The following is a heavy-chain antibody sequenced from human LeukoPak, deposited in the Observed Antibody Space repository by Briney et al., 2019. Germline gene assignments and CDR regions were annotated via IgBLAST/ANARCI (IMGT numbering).Heavy chain of an antibody. V-gene: IGHV3-43D*03. J-gene: IGHJ5*02. D-gene: IGHD3-10*01. CDR3: AKSPDGSGSYYQGWFDH. CDR1: GFTFDDYA. Sequence: GRSLRLSCAASGFTFDDYAMHWVRQAPGRGLEWVTLISRNGGSIYHADSVKGRLTISRDNSKNTLYLQMHSLRTEDTAVYYCAKSPDGSGSYYQGWFDHWGQGTLVTVSS. CDR2: ISRNGGSI.